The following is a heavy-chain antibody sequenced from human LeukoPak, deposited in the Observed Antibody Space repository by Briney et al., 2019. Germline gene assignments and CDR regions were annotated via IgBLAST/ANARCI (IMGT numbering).Heavy chain of an antibody. CDR2: ISYDGSNK. D-gene: IGHD4-17*01. CDR1: GFTFSTSG. J-gene: IGHJ3*02. CDR3: AKLLTTVTSTGDAFDI. Sequence: GGSLRLSCAASGFTFSTSGMHWVRQAPGKGLEWVAFISYDGSNKYYADSVKGRFTISRDNSKNTLYLQMNSLRAEDTAVYYCAKLLTTVTSTGDAFDIWGQGTMVTVSS. V-gene: IGHV3-30*02.